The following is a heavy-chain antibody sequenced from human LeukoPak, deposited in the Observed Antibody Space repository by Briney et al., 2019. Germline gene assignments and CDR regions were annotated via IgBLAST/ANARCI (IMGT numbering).Heavy chain of an antibody. Sequence: GGSLRLSCAASGFTFSSYGMHWVRQAPGKGLEWVVVISGDGSNKYYADSVKGRFTISRDNAKNTLYLQMNSLRAEDTAVYYCARGNDGYNLFDYWGQGTLVTVSS. CDR1: GFTFSSYG. J-gene: IGHJ4*02. V-gene: IGHV3-30*03. D-gene: IGHD5-24*01. CDR2: ISGDGSNK. CDR3: ARGNDGYNLFDY.